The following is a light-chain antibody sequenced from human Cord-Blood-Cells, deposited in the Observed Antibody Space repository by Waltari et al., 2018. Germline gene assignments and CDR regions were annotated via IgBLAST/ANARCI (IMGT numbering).Light chain of an antibody. CDR3: QVWDSSTAWV. V-gene: IGLV3-9*01. J-gene: IGLJ3*02. Sequence: SYELTQPLSVSVALGQTARITCGGTNIGSKNVHWYQQKPGQAPVLGIYRDSNRPSGIPERFSGSNSGNTATLTISRAQAGDEADYYCQVWDSSTAWVFGGGTKLTVL. CDR2: RDS. CDR1: NIGSKN.